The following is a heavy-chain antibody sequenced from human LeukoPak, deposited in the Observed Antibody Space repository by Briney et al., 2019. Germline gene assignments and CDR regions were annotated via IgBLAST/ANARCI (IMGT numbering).Heavy chain of an antibody. J-gene: IGHJ4*02. Sequence: KSSETLSLTCAVYGGSFSSYYWSWIRQPPGKGLEWIGYIYYSGSTNYNPSHKSRVTISVDTSKNQFSLKLSSVTAADTAVYYCARSVVVPAAIELWGQGTLVTVSS. CDR3: ARSVVVPAAIEL. CDR1: GGSFSSYY. D-gene: IGHD2-2*01. CDR2: IYYSGST. V-gene: IGHV4-59*08.